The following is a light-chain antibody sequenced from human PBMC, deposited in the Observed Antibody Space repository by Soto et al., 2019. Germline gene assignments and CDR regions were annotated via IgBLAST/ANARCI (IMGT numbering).Light chain of an antibody. V-gene: IGKV3-20*01. CDR3: QQYGSSSWT. Sequence: EIVLTQSPGTLSLSPGERATLSCRASQSVSSSYLAWYKQKPGQAPRLLIYGASSRATGIPDRFSGSGSETDFTLTISRLEPEDFAVYYWQQYGSSSWTFGQGTKVEIK. CDR1: QSVSSSY. J-gene: IGKJ1*01. CDR2: GAS.